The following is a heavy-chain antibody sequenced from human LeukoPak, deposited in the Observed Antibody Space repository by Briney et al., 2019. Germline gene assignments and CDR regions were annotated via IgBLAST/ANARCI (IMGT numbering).Heavy chain of an antibody. CDR2: ISSSSSYI. J-gene: IGHJ4*02. V-gene: IGHV3-21*01. CDR1: GFTFSSYS. CDR3: ARDLYSYGFDVY. Sequence: GGSLRLSCAASGFTFSSYSMNWVRQAPGKGLEWVSSISSSSSYIYYADSVKGRFTISRDNAKNSLYLQMNSLRAEDTAVYYCARDLYSYGFDVYWGQGTLVTVSS. D-gene: IGHD5-18*01.